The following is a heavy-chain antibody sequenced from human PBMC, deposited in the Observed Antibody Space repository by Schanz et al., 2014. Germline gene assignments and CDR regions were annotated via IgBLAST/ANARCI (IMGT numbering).Heavy chain of an antibody. CDR1: GFSFSSYS. V-gene: IGHV3-48*01. CDR2: IDGKSTTV. J-gene: IGHJ4*02. D-gene: IGHD2-15*01. CDR3: ARDRGYCSGGSCLTVDY. Sequence: EADLVESGGGLIQRGESLRLSCSASGFSFSSYSMNWVRQAPGKGLEWLSYIDGKSTTVYYADSVKGRFTVSRDNARNSLYLHMNTLGAEDTAVYYCARDRGYCSGGSCLTVDYWGQGTLVTVSS.